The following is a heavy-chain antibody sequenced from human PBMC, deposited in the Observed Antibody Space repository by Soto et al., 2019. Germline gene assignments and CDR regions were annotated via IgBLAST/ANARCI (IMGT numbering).Heavy chain of an antibody. CDR3: ARGQAGYIWGSYRYTLFDY. CDR1: GYTFTSYD. Sequence: QVQLVQSGAEVKKPGASVKVSCKASGYTFTSYDINWVRQATGQGLEWMGWMNPNSGNTGYAQKFQGRVTMTRNTSISTAYVELSSLRSEDTAVYYCARGQAGYIWGSYRYTLFDYWGQGTLVTVSS. V-gene: IGHV1-8*01. D-gene: IGHD3-16*02. CDR2: MNPNSGNT. J-gene: IGHJ4*02.